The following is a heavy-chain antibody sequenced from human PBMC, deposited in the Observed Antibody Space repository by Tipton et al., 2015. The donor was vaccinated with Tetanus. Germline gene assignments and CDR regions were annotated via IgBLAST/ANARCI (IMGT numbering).Heavy chain of an antibody. CDR2: ISGYNGNT. CDR3: TKDADVWGARRVFEM. Sequence: QLVQSGAEVRKPGASVRVSCTLSGYYLTNYGISWVRQAPGQGLEWMAWISGYNGNTKSAQGFQGRVTMTTDTSTSTAYMELRGLTSADTAIYYCTKDADVWGARRVFEMWGQGTLVTVSS. D-gene: IGHD3-16*01. CDR1: GYYLTNYG. V-gene: IGHV1-18*01. J-gene: IGHJ3*02.